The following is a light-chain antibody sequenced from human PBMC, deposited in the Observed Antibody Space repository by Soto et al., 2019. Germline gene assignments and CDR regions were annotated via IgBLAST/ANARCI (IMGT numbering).Light chain of an antibody. CDR2: GVN. CDR3: SSYTSSSTL. Sequence: QSALTQPPSASGSPGQSVTVSCTGTSSDVGTYNYVSWYQQHPGKAPKLLIYGVNKRPSGVPDRFSGSKSGNTASLTVSGLQAEDEADYYCSSYTSSSTLFGTGTKVTVL. V-gene: IGLV2-8*01. J-gene: IGLJ1*01. CDR1: SSDVGTYNY.